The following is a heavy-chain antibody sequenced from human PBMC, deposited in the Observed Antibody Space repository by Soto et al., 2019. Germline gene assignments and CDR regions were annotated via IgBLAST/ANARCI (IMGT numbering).Heavy chain of an antibody. V-gene: IGHV1-24*01. J-gene: IGHJ4*02. CDR2: FDPEDGET. CDR3: ATLLTPPHSSGWPLVDY. CDR1: GYTLTELS. Sequence: ASVKVSCKVSGYTLTELSMHWVRQAPGKGLEWMGGFDPEDGETIYAQKFQGRVTMTEDTSTDTAYMELSSLRSEDTAVYYCATLLTPPHSSGWPLVDYWAQGTLVTVSS. D-gene: IGHD6-19*01.